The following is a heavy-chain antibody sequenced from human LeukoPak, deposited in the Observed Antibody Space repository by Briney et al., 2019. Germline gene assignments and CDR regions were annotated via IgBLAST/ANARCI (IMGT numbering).Heavy chain of an antibody. Sequence: SETLSLTCTVSGGSISSSSYYWGWIRQPPGKGLEWIGSIYYSGSTYYNPSLKSRVTISVETSKNQFSLKLSSVTAADTAVYYCARDSCSSTSCYTAPWFDPWGQGTLVTVSS. CDR1: GGSISSSSYY. V-gene: IGHV4-39*07. CDR2: IYYSGST. D-gene: IGHD2-2*02. J-gene: IGHJ5*02. CDR3: ARDSCSSTSCYTAPWFDP.